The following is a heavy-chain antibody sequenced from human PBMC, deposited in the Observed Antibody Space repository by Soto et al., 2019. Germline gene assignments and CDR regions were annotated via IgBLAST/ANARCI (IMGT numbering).Heavy chain of an antibody. CDR1: GGSISSSSYY. V-gene: IGHV4-39*01. J-gene: IGHJ5*02. Sequence: QLQLQESGPGLVKPSETLSLTCTVSGGSISSSSYYWGWIRQPPGKGLEWIGSIYYSGSTYYNPSLKSRVPISVDTSKNQFSLKLSSVTAADTAVYYCARGYSSSWYGEYNWFDPWGQGTLVTVSS. CDR3: ARGYSSSWYGEYNWFDP. D-gene: IGHD6-13*01. CDR2: IYYSGST.